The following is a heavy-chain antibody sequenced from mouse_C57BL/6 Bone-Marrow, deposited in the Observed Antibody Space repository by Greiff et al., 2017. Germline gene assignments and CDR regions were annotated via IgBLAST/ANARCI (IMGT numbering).Heavy chain of an antibody. CDR3: ARGQGVAQATGDYFDY. CDR1: GYTFTSYW. CDR2: IDPSDSYT. V-gene: IGHV1-69*01. Sequence: VQLQESGAELVMPGASVKLSCKVSGYTFTSYWMHWVKQRPGQGLAWIGEIDPSDSYTNYNQKFKGKSTLTVDKSSSTAYMQLSSLTSEDSAVYYCARGQGVAQATGDYFDYWGQGTTLTVSS. D-gene: IGHD3-2*02. J-gene: IGHJ2*01.